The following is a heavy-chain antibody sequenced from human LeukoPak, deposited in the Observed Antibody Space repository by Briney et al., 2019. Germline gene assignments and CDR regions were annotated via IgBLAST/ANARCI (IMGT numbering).Heavy chain of an antibody. CDR1: GFTFSSYE. J-gene: IGHJ3*02. D-gene: IGHD3-22*01. CDR2: ISSSGSTI. CDR3: AREGAYYYDSSGYYWGGHAFDI. Sequence: GGSLRLSCAASGFTFSSYEMNWVRQAPGKGLEGVSYISSSGSTIYYADSVKGRFTISRDNAKNSLYLQMNSLRAEDTAVYYCAREGAYYYDSSGYYWGGHAFDIWGQGTVVTVSS. V-gene: IGHV3-48*03.